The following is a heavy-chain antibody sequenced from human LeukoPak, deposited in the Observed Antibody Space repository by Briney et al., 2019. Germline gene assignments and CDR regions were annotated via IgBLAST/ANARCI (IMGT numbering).Heavy chain of an antibody. J-gene: IGHJ6*03. V-gene: IGHV4-61*02. Sequence: PSQTLSLTCTVSGDAISSGTYYWSWLRQPAGKGLEWIGRIYTSGSTNYNPSLKSRVTMSVDTSKNQFSLKLSSVTAADTAVYYCASLGDGYLRNYYYMDVWGKGTTVTVSS. CDR2: IYTSGST. CDR3: ASLGDGYLRNYYYMDV. D-gene: IGHD5-24*01. CDR1: GDAISSGTYY.